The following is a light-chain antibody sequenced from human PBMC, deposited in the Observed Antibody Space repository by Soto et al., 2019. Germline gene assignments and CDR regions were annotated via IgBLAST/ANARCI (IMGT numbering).Light chain of an antibody. J-gene: IGKJ1*01. CDR1: QSVTADY. V-gene: IGKV3-20*01. Sequence: EIALTQSPGTLSLSPGERATLSCRASQSVTADYLAWYQQKPGQAPRLLIYAASIGATGIPDRFSGSGSGTDFTFTISRLEPEDSAVYYCPQHGIPLWTFGQGTKVEIK. CDR2: AAS. CDR3: PQHGIPLWT.